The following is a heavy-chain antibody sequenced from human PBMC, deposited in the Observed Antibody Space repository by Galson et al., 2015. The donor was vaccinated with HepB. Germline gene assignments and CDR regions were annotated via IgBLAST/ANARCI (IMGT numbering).Heavy chain of an antibody. CDR1: GFTFSSFA. CDR2: FSGSGDNT. V-gene: IGHV3-23*01. Sequence: SLRLSCAASGFTFSSFAMSWVRQAPGKGLEWVSGFSGSGDNTYYADSVKGRVTISRDISKNTLYLQMNSLRADDTAVYYCAKGNDFWSGYYRTHCGLDVWGQGTTVTVSS. J-gene: IGHJ6*02. D-gene: IGHD3-3*01. CDR3: AKGNDFWSGYYRTHCGLDV.